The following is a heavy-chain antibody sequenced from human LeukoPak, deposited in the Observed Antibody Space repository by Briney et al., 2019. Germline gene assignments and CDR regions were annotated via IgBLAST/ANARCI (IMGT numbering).Heavy chain of an antibody. J-gene: IGHJ3*01. CDR3: AKAGVRYFDSSGLYAFDF. CDR1: GGSISSTSYY. D-gene: IGHD3-22*01. CDR2: IYYSGST. Sequence: SETLSLTCAVSGGSISSTSYYWAWIRQPPGKGLEWIGTIYYSGSTYHNPSLKSRVTLSVDTSRNQFSLKLSSVDAADTAVYYCAKAGVRYFDSSGLYAFDFWGQGTTVTVSS. V-gene: IGHV4-39*01.